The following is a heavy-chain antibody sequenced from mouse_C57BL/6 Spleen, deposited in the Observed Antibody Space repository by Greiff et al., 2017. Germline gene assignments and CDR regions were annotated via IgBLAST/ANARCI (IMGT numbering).Heavy chain of an antibody. V-gene: IGHV1-22*01. CDR2: INPNNGGT. CDR1: GYTFTDYN. D-gene: IGHD2-5*01. J-gene: IGHJ4*01. CDR3: ASYSNYEGVDY. Sequence: VHVKQSGPELVKPGASVKMSCKASGYTFTDYNMHWVKQSHGKSLEWIGYINPNNGGTSYNQKFKGKATLTVNKSSSTAYMELRSLTSEDSAVYYCASYSNYEGVDYWGQGTSVTVSS.